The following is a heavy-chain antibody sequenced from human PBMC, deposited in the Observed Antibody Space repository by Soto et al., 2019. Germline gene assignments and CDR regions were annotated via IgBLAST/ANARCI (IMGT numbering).Heavy chain of an antibody. V-gene: IGHV1-46*01. CDR2: INPSGGST. Sequence: ASVKVSCKASGYTFTSYYMHWVRQAPGQGLEWMGIINPSGGSTSYAQKFQGRVTMTRDTSTSTVYMELSSLRSEDTAVYYCARDLTEGYCSGGSCYYGMDVWGQGTTVTV. D-gene: IGHD2-15*01. CDR3: ARDLTEGYCSGGSCYYGMDV. J-gene: IGHJ6*02. CDR1: GYTFTSYY.